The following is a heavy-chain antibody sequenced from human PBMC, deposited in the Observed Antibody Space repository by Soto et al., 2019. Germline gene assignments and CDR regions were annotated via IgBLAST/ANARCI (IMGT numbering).Heavy chain of an antibody. CDR2: MYYSGTT. D-gene: IGHD1-26*01. J-gene: IGHJ4*02. CDR1: GGSITNYY. Sequence: PSETLSLTCTVSGGSITNYYWSWIRQPPGKGLEWIGYMYYSGTTNYNPSLKSRVTISVDTSKNQFSLKLSSVTAADTAVYYCASTTSYGRNDYWGQGTLVTVPS. CDR3: ASTTSYGRNDY. V-gene: IGHV4-59*01.